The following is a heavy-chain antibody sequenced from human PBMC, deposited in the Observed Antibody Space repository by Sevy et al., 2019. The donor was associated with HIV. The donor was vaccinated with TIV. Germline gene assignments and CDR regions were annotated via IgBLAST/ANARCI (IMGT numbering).Heavy chain of an antibody. CDR2: ISYDGSNK. V-gene: IGHV3-30-3*01. Sequence: GGALRLSCAASGFTFSSYAMHWVRQAPGKGLEWVAVISYDGSNKYYADSVKGRFTISRDNSKNTLYLQMNSLRAEDTAVYYCAREAFYYDSSGSPLFDYWGQGTLVTVSS. J-gene: IGHJ4*02. CDR3: AREAFYYDSSGSPLFDY. D-gene: IGHD3-22*01. CDR1: GFTFSSYA.